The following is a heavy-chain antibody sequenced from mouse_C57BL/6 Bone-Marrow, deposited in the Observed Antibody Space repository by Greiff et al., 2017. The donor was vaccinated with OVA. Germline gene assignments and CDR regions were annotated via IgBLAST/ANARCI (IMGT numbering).Heavy chain of an antibody. V-gene: IGHV10-3*01. D-gene: IGHD2-3*01. Sequence: EVQVVESGGGLVQPKGSLKLSCAASGFTFNTYAMHWVRQAPGKGLEWVARIRSKSSNYATYYADSVKDRFTISRDDSQSMLYLQMNNLKTEDTAMYYCVREEENIGYDGYYFYAMDYWGQGTSVTVSS. J-gene: IGHJ4*01. CDR3: VREEENIGYDGYYFYAMDY. CDR1: GFTFNTYA. CDR2: IRSKSSNYAT.